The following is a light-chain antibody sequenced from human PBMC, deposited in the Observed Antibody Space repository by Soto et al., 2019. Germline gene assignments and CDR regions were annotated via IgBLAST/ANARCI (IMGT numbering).Light chain of an antibody. J-gene: IGKJ5*01. CDR1: QSVSSY. CDR2: VAS. Sequence: EIVLTQSPATLSLSPGERATLSCRASQSVSSYLAWYQHKPGQAPRLLIYVASNRATGIPARFSGSGSGTDFTLTISSLEPEDFAVYYCQQRSNWPPTFGQGTRLEIK. V-gene: IGKV3-11*01. CDR3: QQRSNWPPT.